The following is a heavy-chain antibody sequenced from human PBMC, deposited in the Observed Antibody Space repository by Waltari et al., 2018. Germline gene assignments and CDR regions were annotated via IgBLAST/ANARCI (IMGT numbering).Heavy chain of an antibody. V-gene: IGHV5-51*01. CDR2: IYPGDSDT. Sequence: EVQLVQSGAEVKKPGESLKIACKGSGYRFTSYWIGWVRQMPGKGLEWMGIIYPGDSDTRYSPSFQGQVTISADKSISTAYLQWSSLKASDTAMYYCARQGYDFWSGYYTSDYWGQGTLVTVSS. CDR3: ARQGYDFWSGYYTSDY. CDR1: GYRFTSYW. D-gene: IGHD3-3*01. J-gene: IGHJ4*02.